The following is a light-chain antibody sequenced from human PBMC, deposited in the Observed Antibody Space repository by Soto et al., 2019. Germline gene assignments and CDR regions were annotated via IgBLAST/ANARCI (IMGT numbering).Light chain of an antibody. CDR2: GAA. CDR3: QQYGSSPQGPLFT. J-gene: IGKJ3*01. CDR1: QSVSSSY. Sequence: EIVLTQSPGTLSLSPGERATLSCRASQSVSSSYLAWYQQKPGQAPRLLIYGAASRATGIPDRFSGSGSGTDFTFTISRLEPEDFAVYYCQQYGSSPQGPLFTFGPGTKVDIK. V-gene: IGKV3-20*01.